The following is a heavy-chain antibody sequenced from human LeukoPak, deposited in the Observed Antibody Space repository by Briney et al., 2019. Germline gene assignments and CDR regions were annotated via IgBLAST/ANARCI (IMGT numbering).Heavy chain of an antibody. J-gene: IGHJ4*02. Sequence: GGSLRLSCAASGFTFSSYGMHWVRQAPGKGLEWVAFIRYDGSNKYYADSVKGRFTISRDNSKNTLYLQMNSLRAEDTAVYYCAKGEYHQDGIGENRFDNWGQGALVTVSS. CDR2: IRYDGSNK. V-gene: IGHV3-30*02. CDR1: GFTFSSYG. CDR3: AKGEYHQDGIGENRFDN. D-gene: IGHD5-24*01.